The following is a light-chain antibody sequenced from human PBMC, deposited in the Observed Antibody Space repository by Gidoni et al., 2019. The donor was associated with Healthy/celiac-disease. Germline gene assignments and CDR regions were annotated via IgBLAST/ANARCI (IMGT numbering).Light chain of an antibody. Sequence: ISCTGTSSDVGGYNYVSWYQQHPGKAPKLMIYEVSTRPSGVSNRFSGSKSGNTASLTVSGLQAEDEADYYCSSYPSSSTWVFGGGTKLTVL. CDR2: EVS. J-gene: IGLJ3*02. CDR1: SSDVGGYNY. V-gene: IGLV2-14*01. CDR3: SSYPSSSTWV.